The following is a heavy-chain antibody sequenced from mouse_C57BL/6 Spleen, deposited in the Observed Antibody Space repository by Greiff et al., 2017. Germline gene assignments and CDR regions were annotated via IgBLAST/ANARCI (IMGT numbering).Heavy chain of an antibody. Sequence: EVQLQQSGPELVKPGASVKLSCKASGYSFTGYYMNWVKQSPEKSLEWIGEINPSTGGTTYHQKFKTKATLTVDKSSSTAYMQLKSQTSEDSAVDYCARNGYYVSFAYWGQGTLVTGSA. CDR2: INPSTGGT. V-gene: IGHV1-42*01. CDR3: ARNGYYVSFAY. CDR1: GYSFTGYY. D-gene: IGHD2-3*01. J-gene: IGHJ3*01.